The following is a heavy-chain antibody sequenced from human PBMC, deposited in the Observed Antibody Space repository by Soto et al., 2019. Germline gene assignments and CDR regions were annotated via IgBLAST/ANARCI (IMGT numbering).Heavy chain of an antibody. V-gene: IGHV4-30-4*01. CDR2: YHSGGSS. D-gene: IGHD1-1*01. CDR1: GVSLNTADTW. CDR3: VRTRQIETGIDYGLDV. Sequence: QVQLQESGSGLVKPSQSLSLTCTVSGVSLNTADTWWSWIRQSPGKGLEFIGYYHSGGSSYYHASFTSRGIISSDSSTIQFSLELTSVTVAATAVYFCVRTRQIETGIDYGLDVWGQGTTVPVSS. J-gene: IGHJ6*02.